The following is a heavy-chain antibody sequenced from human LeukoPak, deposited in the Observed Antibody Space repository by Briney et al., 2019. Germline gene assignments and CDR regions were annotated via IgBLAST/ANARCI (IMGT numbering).Heavy chain of an antibody. CDR2: IGGSSTSI. CDR3: AREEGKQQMEAFDY. V-gene: IGHV3-21*01. D-gene: IGHD6-13*01. J-gene: IGHJ4*02. CDR1: GFTFSTYS. Sequence: GGSLRLSCAASGFTFSTYSMNWVRQAPGKGLEWVSSIGGSSTSIYYAGSVKGRFTISRDNAKNSLYLQMNSLRAGDTAVYYCAREEGKQQMEAFDYWGQGTLVTASS.